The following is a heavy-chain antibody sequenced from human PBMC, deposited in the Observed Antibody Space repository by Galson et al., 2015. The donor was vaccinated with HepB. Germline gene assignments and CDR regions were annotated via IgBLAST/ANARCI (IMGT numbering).Heavy chain of an antibody. CDR1: GFTFSSYG. D-gene: IGHD3-9*01. CDR3: AKGPRNYDILTAYVY. J-gene: IGHJ4*02. Sequence: SLRLSCAASGFTFSSYGMKWVRQAPGKGLEWLAVISYDGSNKYYADSVRGRFTISGDNSKNTLYLQMNSLRAEDTAVYYCAKGPRNYDILTAYVYWGQGTLVTVSS. CDR2: ISYDGSNK. V-gene: IGHV3-30*18.